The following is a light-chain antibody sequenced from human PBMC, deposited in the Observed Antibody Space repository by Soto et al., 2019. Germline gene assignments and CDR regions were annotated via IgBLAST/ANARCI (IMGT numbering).Light chain of an antibody. CDR3: QQYNNRPPWT. V-gene: IGKV3-15*01. CDR2: GAS. Sequence: EIVMTQSPATLSVSPGERATLSCRASQSVGSNLAWYQQRPGQAPRLLIYGASTRATGIPARFSGSGSGTEFTLTISSLQSEDFEVYYCQQYNNRPPWTFGQGTKVEIK. CDR1: QSVGSN. J-gene: IGKJ1*01.